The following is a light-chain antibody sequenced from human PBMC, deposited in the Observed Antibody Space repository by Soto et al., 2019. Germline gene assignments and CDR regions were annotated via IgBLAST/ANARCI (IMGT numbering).Light chain of an antibody. Sequence: EIVLTQSPGNLSLSPGERATLSCRASQSVSSSYLAWYQQKPGQAPRLLIYGASIRATGIPDRFSGSGSGTVFTLTISRLEPEDVAVYYCQQYGSSRWTFGQGTKVEIK. CDR3: QQYGSSRWT. J-gene: IGKJ1*01. CDR1: QSVSSSY. CDR2: GAS. V-gene: IGKV3-20*01.